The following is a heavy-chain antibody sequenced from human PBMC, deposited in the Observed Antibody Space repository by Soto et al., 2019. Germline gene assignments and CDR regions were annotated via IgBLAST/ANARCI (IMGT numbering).Heavy chain of an antibody. Sequence: GGSLRLSCAASGFTFSSYGMHWVRQAPGKGLEWVAVISYDGSNKYYADSVKGRFTISRDNSKNTLYLQMNSLRAEDTAVYYCAKGDGIAARSYFDYWGQGTLVTVSS. J-gene: IGHJ4*02. D-gene: IGHD6-6*01. CDR2: ISYDGSNK. V-gene: IGHV3-30*18. CDR3: AKGDGIAARSYFDY. CDR1: GFTFSSYG.